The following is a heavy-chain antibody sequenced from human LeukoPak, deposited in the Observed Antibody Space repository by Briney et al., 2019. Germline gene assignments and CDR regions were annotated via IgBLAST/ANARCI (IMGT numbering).Heavy chain of an antibody. D-gene: IGHD3-22*01. CDR1: GGSISSYY. CDR2: IYYSGST. CDR3: ARDLSWYYYDSSGYGPLDY. J-gene: IGHJ4*02. V-gene: IGHV4-59*12. Sequence: SETLSLTCAVYGGSISSYYWSWIRQPPGKGLEWIGYIYYSGSTNYNPSLKSRVTISVDTSKNQFSLKLSSVTAADTAVYYCARDLSWYYYDSSGYGPLDYWGQGTLVTVSS.